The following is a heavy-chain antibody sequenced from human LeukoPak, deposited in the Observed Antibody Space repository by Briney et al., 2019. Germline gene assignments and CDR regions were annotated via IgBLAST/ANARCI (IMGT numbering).Heavy chain of an antibody. CDR2: INHSGST. D-gene: IGHD2-21*02. V-gene: IGHV4-34*01. CDR3: ARRYGGNSSSYDY. J-gene: IGHJ4*02. Sequence: SETLSLTCAVYGGSFSGYYWSWIRQPPGKGLEWIGEINHSGSTNYNPSLKSRVTISVDTSENQFFLKLSSVTAADTAVYYCARRYGGNSSSYDYWGQGTLVTVSS. CDR1: GGSFSGYY.